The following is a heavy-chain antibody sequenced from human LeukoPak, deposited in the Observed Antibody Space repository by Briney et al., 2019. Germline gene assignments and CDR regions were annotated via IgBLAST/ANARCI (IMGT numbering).Heavy chain of an antibody. CDR3: AGLKLVVAGTEGYFDY. Sequence: SETLSLTCAVYGGSFSGYYWSWIRQPPGKGLEWIGEINHSGSTNYNPSLKSRVTISVDTSKNQFSLKLSSVTAADTAVYYCAGLKLVVAGTEGYFDYWGQGTLVTVSS. V-gene: IGHV4-34*01. CDR2: INHSGST. J-gene: IGHJ4*02. CDR1: GGSFSGYY. D-gene: IGHD6-19*01.